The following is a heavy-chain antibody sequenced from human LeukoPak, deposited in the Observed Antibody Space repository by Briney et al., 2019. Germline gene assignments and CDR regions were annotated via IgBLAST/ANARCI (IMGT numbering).Heavy chain of an antibody. CDR2: ISYDGSNK. J-gene: IGHJ6*02. CDR3: ARDIVVVPAAISAPRSPFYYYYGMDV. V-gene: IGHV3-30*03. CDR1: GFTFSSYS. Sequence: GGSLRLSCAASGFTFSSYSMHWVRQAPGKGLEWVAVISYDGSNKYYADSVKGRFTISRDNSKNTLYLQMNSLRAEDTAVYYCARDIVVVPAAISAPRSPFYYYYGMDVWGQGTTVTVSS. D-gene: IGHD2-2*01.